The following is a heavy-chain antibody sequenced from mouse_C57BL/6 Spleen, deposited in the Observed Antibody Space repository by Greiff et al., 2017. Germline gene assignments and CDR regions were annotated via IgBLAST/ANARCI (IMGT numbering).Heavy chain of an antibody. CDR2: IDPSDSYT. CDR1: GYTFTSYW. J-gene: IGHJ2*01. V-gene: IGHV1-69*01. Sequence: QVQLQQPGAELVMPGASVKLSCKASGYTFTSYWMHWVKQRPGQGLEWIGEIDPSDSYTNYNQKFKGKSTLTVDKSSSTAYMQLSSLTSEDSAVYYCARRRGYFDYWGQGTTLPVSS. CDR3: ARRRGYFDY.